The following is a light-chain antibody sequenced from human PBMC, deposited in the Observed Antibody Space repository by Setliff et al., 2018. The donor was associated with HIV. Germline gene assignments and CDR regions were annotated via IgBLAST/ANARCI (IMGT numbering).Light chain of an antibody. Sequence: QSALTQPASVSGSPGQSITISCTGTSSDVGGYNYVSWYQQRPGKAPQVMIYAVSNRPSGVSNRFSGSKSGNTASLTISGLQAEDEADYYCISYAGMNTGVFGTGTKVTVL. CDR2: AVS. V-gene: IGLV2-14*03. J-gene: IGLJ1*01. CDR1: SSDVGGYNY. CDR3: ISYAGMNTGV.